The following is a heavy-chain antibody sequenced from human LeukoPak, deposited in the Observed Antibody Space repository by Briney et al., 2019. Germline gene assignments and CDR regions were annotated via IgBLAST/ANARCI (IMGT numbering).Heavy chain of an antibody. CDR1: GGTFSSYA. Sequence: ASVKVSCKASGGTFSSYAISWVRQAPGQGLEWMGGIIPIFGTANYAQKFQGRVTITADESTSTAYMELSSLRSEETAVYYCARVRAGGVVVPAAPFDYWGQGTLVTVSS. D-gene: IGHD2-2*01. V-gene: IGHV1-69*13. J-gene: IGHJ4*02. CDR2: IIPIFGTA. CDR3: ARVRAGGVVVPAAPFDY.